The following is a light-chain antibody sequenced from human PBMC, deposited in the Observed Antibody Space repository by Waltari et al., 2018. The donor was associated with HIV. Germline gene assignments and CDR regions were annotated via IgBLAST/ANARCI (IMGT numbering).Light chain of an antibody. V-gene: IGKV4-1*01. CDR3: QQFYNTPIA. Sequence: DIVMTQSPESLAVSLGERATINCRSSQTIFYKSNNKNYLAWYQRTPGQSPKLLVSWASNREFGVPDRFSGSGSGTDFTLTISSLQAEDVAVYYCQQFYNTPIAFGQGTRLEIK. CDR1: QTIFYKSNNKNY. J-gene: IGKJ5*01. CDR2: WAS.